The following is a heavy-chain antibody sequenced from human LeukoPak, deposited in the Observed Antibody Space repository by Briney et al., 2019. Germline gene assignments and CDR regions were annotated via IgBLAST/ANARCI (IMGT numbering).Heavy chain of an antibody. CDR2: INPSGGST. J-gene: IGHJ4*02. D-gene: IGHD6-25*01. CDR1: GYTFTSYY. CDR3: ARGGGLGYSIGQSDFDY. Sequence: GASVKVSCKASGYTFTSYYMHWGRQAPGQGLEWMGIINPSGGSTSYAQKFQGRVTMTRDTSTSTVYMELSSLRSEDTAVYYCARGGGLGYSIGQSDFDYWGQGTLVTVSS. V-gene: IGHV1-46*01.